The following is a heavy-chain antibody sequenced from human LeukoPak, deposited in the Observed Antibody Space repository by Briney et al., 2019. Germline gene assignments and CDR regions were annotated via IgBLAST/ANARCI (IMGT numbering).Heavy chain of an antibody. V-gene: IGHV4-39*02. D-gene: IGHD6-19*01. Sequence: KPSETLSLTCTVSGGSISSSSYYWGWIRQPPGKGLEWIGSIYYSGSTYYNPSLKSRVTISVDTSKNQFSLKLSSVTAADTAVYYCARDRLVAGSSDYWGQGTLVTVSS. CDR1: GGSISSSSYY. CDR3: ARDRLVAGSSDY. J-gene: IGHJ4*02. CDR2: IYYSGST.